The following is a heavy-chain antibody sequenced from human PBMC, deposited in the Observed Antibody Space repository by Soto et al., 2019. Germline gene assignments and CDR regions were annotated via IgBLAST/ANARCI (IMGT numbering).Heavy chain of an antibody. CDR3: ARWFVATPPYYYYGMDV. J-gene: IGHJ6*02. D-gene: IGHD5-12*01. Sequence: GGSQRLSSTASGVNFRKAGINWVRQAPGKGLEWVGRIKSKTNGRTTDFAAHVRDRFAISRDDSQNIVYLQMNSLRIEDTAVYYCARWFVATPPYYYYGMDVWGQGTTVTVSS. CDR2: IKSKTNGRTT. V-gene: IGHV3-15*07. CDR1: GVNFRKAG.